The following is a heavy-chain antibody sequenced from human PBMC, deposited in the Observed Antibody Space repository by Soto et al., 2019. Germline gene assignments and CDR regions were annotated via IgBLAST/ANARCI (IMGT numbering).Heavy chain of an antibody. D-gene: IGHD2-8*01. J-gene: IGHJ4*02. CDR1: GHEFTRNW. CDR2: VYPRGSDT. Sequence: GESLKISCETSGHEFTRNWIGWVRPRPRKGLEWVGLVYPRGSDTRYSPSFRGHVSMSADESVRTAYLQWTSLEASDTAIYYCARQFCTTTDCSMYFDNCGQGTPVTVSS. CDR3: ARQFCTTTDCSMYFDN. V-gene: IGHV5-51*01.